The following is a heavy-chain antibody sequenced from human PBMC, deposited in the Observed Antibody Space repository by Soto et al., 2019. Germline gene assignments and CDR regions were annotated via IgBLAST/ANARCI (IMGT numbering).Heavy chain of an antibody. CDR3: AASRRDGYNHGRAFDI. CDR2: INAGNGNT. Sequence: GASVKVSCKASGYTFTSYAMHWVRQAPGQRLEWMGWINAGNGNTKYSQKFQERVTITRDMSTSTAYMELSSLRSEDTAVYYCAASRRDGYNHGRAFDIWGQGTMVTVSS. CDR1: GYTFTSYA. J-gene: IGHJ3*02. V-gene: IGHV1-3*01. D-gene: IGHD5-12*01.